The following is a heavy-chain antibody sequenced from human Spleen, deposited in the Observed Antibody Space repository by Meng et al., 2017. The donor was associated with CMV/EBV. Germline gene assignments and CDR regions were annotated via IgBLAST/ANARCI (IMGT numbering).Heavy chain of an antibody. CDR1: GFTFDDYT. CDR3: AKAPSYDSSGYYFGH. V-gene: IGHV3-43*01. J-gene: IGHJ4*02. CDR2: ISWDGGST. D-gene: IGHD3-22*01. Sequence: GGSLRLSCAASGFTFDDYTMHWVRQAPGKGLEWVSLISWDGGSTYYADSVKGRFTISRDNSKNSLYLQMNSLRTEDTALYYCAKAPSYDSSGYYFGHWGQGTLVTVSS.